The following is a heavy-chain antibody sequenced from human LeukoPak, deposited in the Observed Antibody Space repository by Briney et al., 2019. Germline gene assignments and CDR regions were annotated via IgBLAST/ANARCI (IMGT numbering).Heavy chain of an antibody. V-gene: IGHV4-4*07. CDR3: ARGYCSGGSCYVFDY. Sequence: SETLSLTCTVSGGSISNYYWSWIRQPAGKGLEWIGRIYTSGSTNYNPSLKSRVTMSVDTSKNQFSLKLSSVTAADTAVYYCARGYCSGGSCYVFDYWGQGTLVTVSS. D-gene: IGHD2-15*01. CDR2: IYTSGST. CDR1: GGSISNYY. J-gene: IGHJ4*02.